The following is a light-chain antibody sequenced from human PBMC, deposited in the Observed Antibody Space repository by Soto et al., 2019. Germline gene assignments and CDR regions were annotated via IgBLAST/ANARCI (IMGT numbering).Light chain of an antibody. Sequence: IQMTQSPSTLPASVGDRVTITCRASQGIRNDLDWYQQKPGKAPKLLIYAASSLQSGVPSRFSGSASGKDFLTIISRQHHEDFASYCCLRDYTPPWTFGQGTKVDIK. CDR1: QGIRND. CDR2: AAS. V-gene: IGKV1-6*01. CDR3: LRDYTPPWT. J-gene: IGKJ1*01.